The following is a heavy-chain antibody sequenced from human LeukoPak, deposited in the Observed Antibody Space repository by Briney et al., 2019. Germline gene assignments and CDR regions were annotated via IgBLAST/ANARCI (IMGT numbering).Heavy chain of an antibody. D-gene: IGHD3-22*01. Sequence: GPVKVSCKASGYTFTSYGISWVRQAPGQGLEWMGWISAYNGNTNYAQKLQGRVTMTTGTSTSTAYMELRSLRSDDTAVYYCAKKGVTMIADYWGQGTLVTVSS. CDR3: AKKGVTMIADY. V-gene: IGHV1-18*01. CDR1: GYTFTSYG. CDR2: ISAYNGNT. J-gene: IGHJ4*02.